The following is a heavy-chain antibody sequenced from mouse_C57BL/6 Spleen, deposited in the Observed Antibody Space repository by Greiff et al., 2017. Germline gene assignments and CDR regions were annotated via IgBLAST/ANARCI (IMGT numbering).Heavy chain of an antibody. D-gene: IGHD2-5*01. V-gene: IGHV1-80*01. J-gene: IGHJ3*01. CDR3: ARSSGYSNYRFAY. Sequence: VQLQQSGAELVKPGASVKISCKASGYAFSSYWMNWVKQRPGKGLEWIGQIYPGDGDTNYNGKFKGKATLTADKSSSTAYMQLSSLTSEDSAVYFCARSSGYSNYRFAYWGQGTLVTVSA. CDR1: GYAFSSYW. CDR2: IYPGDGDT.